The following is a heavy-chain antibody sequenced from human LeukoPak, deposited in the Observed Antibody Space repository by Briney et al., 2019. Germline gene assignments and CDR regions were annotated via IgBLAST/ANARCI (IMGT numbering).Heavy chain of an antibody. D-gene: IGHD3-22*01. V-gene: IGHV4-34*01. CDR3: ARTGDSSGYYSPFDY. CDR2: INHSGST. Sequence: SETLSLTCAVYGVSFSGYYWSWIRQPPGKGLEWIGEINHSGSTNYNPSLKSRVTISVDTSKHQFSVKLSSVPAADTAVYYCARTGDSSGYYSPFDYWGQGTLVTVSS. J-gene: IGHJ4*02. CDR1: GVSFSGYY.